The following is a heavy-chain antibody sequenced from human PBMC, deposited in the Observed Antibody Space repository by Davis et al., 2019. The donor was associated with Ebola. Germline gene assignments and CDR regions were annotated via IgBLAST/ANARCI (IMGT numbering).Heavy chain of an antibody. CDR2: IYWDDDK. Sequence: PGPTLVKPTQTLTLTCSFSGFSLSTTGLGVGWIRQPPGKALEWLALIYWDDDKRYSPSLRSRLTISKDTSKNQVVLTMTNMDPLDTATYYCAHKAYGSLANWFGPWGQGTLVTVSS. CDR3: AHKAYGSLANWFGP. D-gene: IGHD4-17*01. J-gene: IGHJ5*02. V-gene: IGHV2-5*02. CDR1: GFSLSTTGLG.